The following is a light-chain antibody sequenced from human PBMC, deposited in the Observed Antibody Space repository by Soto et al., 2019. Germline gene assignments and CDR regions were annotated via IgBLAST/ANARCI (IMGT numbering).Light chain of an antibody. J-gene: IGKJ2*01. CDR3: QQCDSLPYT. CDR2: DAS. V-gene: IGKV1-33*01. CDR1: QDIYTS. Sequence: DIQMTQSPSSLSASVGDRVSITCQASQDIYTSLNWYQQKPGTAPQLLIYDASTLETGVPSRFSGSGSGTDFTFTISSLQPEDIATYYCQQCDSLPYTFGQGTKLEIK.